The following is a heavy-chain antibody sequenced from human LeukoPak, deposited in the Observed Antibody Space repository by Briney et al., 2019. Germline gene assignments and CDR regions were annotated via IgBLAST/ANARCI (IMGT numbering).Heavy chain of an antibody. Sequence: GGSLRLSCAASGFTFSSYGMHWVRQAPGKGLEWVAFIRYDGSNKYYADSVKGRFTISRDNSKNTLYLQMNSLRAEDTAVYYCAKGPALYSSGWYGYWGQGTLVTVSS. D-gene: IGHD6-19*01. CDR1: GFTFSSYG. J-gene: IGHJ4*02. CDR3: AKGPALYSSGWYGY. CDR2: IRYDGSNK. V-gene: IGHV3-30*02.